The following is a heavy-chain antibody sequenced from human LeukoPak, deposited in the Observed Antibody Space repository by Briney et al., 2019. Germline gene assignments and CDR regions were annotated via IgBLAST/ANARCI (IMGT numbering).Heavy chain of an antibody. CDR3: ARDRSIWFGELRFDP. CDR1: GFTFSDYY. D-gene: IGHD3-10*01. V-gene: IGHV3-11*04. J-gene: IGHJ5*02. CDR2: ISSSGNSI. Sequence: GGSLRLSCAASGFTFSDYYMSWIRQAPGKGLEWVSYISSSGNSISYADSVKGRFTISRDNAKNSLYLQMNSLRAEDTAVYYCARDRSIWFGELRFDPWGQGTLVTVSS.